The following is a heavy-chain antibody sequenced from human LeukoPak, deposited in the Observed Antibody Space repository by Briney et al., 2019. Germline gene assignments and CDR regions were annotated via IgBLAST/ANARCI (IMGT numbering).Heavy chain of an antibody. Sequence: TGGSLRLSCATSGFTFSSYSMNWVRQAPGKGLEWVSSISSSSTYVYYADSVKGRFTISRDNAKNSLYLQMNSLRAEDTAVYYCARGHSGRGGIDPWGQGTLVTVSS. CDR3: ARGHSGRGGIDP. J-gene: IGHJ5*02. V-gene: IGHV3-21*04. CDR1: GFTFSSYS. CDR2: ISSSSTYV. D-gene: IGHD3-10*02.